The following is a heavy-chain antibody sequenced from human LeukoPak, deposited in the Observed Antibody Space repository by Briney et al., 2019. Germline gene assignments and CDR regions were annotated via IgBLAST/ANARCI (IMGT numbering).Heavy chain of an antibody. Sequence: LRLSCAASGFTFSSYAMSWVRQAPGKGLEWIGYIYYSGSTYYNPSLKSRVTISVDTSKNQFSLKLSSVTAADTAVYYCARVITTVTSFDYWGQGTLVTVSS. J-gene: IGHJ4*02. CDR1: GFTFSSYA. D-gene: IGHD4-11*01. V-gene: IGHV4-30-4*08. CDR2: IYYSGST. CDR3: ARVITTVTSFDY.